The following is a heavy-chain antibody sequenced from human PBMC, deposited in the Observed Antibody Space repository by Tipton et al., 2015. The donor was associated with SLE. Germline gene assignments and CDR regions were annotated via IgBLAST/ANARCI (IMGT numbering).Heavy chain of an antibody. CDR2: INHSGST. CDR3: ARGDWVTTSYWFDF. V-gene: IGHV4-34*01. CDR1: GGSFSSFY. D-gene: IGHD3/OR15-3a*01. Sequence: LVKPSETLSLTCAVYGGSFSSFYWSWIRQPPGKGLEWIGEINHSGSTSYNPSLKSRVTISVDTSKNQFSLKLSSVTAADAAVYYCARGDWVTTSYWFDFWCHGTLVTVSS. J-gene: IGHJ5*01.